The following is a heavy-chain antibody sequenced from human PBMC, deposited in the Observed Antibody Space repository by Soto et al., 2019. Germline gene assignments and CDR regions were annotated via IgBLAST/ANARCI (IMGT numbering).Heavy chain of an antibody. CDR3: AKVKYYYYSSGYFH. J-gene: IGHJ4*02. CDR1: GFTFSSYA. V-gene: IGHV3-23*01. CDR2: ISGSGGST. D-gene: IGHD3-22*01. Sequence: GGSLRLSCAASGFTFSSYAMSWVRQAPGKGLEWVSAISGSGGSTYYADSVKGRFTISRDNSKNTLYLQMNSLRAEDTAVYYCAKVKYYYYSSGYFHWGQGTLVTVSS.